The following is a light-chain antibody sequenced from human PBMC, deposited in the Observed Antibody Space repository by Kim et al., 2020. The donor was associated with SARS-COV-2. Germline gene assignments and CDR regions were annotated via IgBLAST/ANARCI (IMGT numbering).Light chain of an antibody. V-gene: IGKV1-5*03. CDR1: ESVCAL. Sequence: AAVGDRITFTWRASESVCALLDWSQRKPGQAPKLLIYAASRLDSGVPSRFNGGGSETDFTLTINSLQPDDIATYYCPQYSTFPPTFGGGTTLDIK. CDR2: AAS. CDR3: PQYSTFPPT. J-gene: IGKJ4*01.